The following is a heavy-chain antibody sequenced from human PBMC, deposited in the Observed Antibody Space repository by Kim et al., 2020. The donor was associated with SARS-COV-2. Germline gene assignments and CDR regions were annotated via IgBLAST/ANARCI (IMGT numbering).Heavy chain of an antibody. CDR3: ARDYGASKYQLLTPTYYYYGMDV. CDR1: GYTFTSYG. D-gene: IGHD2-2*01. J-gene: IGHJ6*02. CDR2: ISAYNGNT. Sequence: ASVKVSCKASGYTFTSYGISWVRQAPGQGLEWMGWISAYNGNTNYAQKLQGRVTMTTDTSTSTAYMELRSLRSDDTAVYYCARDYGASKYQLLTPTYYYYGMDVWGQGTTVTVSS. V-gene: IGHV1-18*04.